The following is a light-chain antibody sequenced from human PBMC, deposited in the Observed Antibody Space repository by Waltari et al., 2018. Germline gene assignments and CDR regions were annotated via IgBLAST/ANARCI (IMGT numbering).Light chain of an antibody. CDR1: NSNLGRET. V-gene: IGLV1-44*01. J-gene: IGLJ3*02. Sequence: QSVLTQPPSASGTPGQRVTISCSGGNSNLGRETANRYQQLPGTAPKLLIHSNNQRPSGVPDRFSGSKSGSSASLAISGLQSEDEAIYYCASWDGSLNGWVFGGGTKLTVL. CDR3: ASWDGSLNGWV. CDR2: SNN.